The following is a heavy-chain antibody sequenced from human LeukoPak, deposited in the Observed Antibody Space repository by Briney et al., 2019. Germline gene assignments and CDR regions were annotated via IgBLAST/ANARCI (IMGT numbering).Heavy chain of an antibody. CDR3: AKEGNTALVTGYFDL. V-gene: IGHV1-69*13. J-gene: IGHJ2*01. Sequence: ASVKVSCKASGIFGSYVISWVRQAPGQGLEWVGGIIPVSGSTHYAQKFQGRLTITADESTSTVYMEMSSLRSGDTAMYYCAKEGNTALVTGYFDLWGRGTLVTVSA. D-gene: IGHD5-18*01. CDR1: GIFGSYV. CDR2: IIPVSGST.